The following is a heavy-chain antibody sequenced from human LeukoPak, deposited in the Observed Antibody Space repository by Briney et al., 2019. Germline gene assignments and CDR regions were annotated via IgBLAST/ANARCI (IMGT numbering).Heavy chain of an antibody. J-gene: IGHJ4*02. D-gene: IGHD3-22*01. V-gene: IGHV3-23*01. CDR2: ISGSGGST. CDR3: AKDRVMIAVAGYFDY. CDR1: GFTFSSYA. Sequence: GGSLRLSCAASGFTFSSYAMGWVRQAPGKGLEWVSAISGSGGSTYYADSVKGRFTISRDNSKNTLYLQMNSLRAEDTAVYYCAKDRVMIAVAGYFDYWGQGTLVTVSS.